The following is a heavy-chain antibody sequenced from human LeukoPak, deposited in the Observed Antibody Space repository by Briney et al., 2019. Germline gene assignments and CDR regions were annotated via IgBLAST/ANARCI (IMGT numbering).Heavy chain of an antibody. D-gene: IGHD3-22*01. CDR3: ARAPSEIGGYYPEYFRH. V-gene: IGHV3-74*01. CDR1: GFTFSTYW. J-gene: IGHJ1*01. CDR2: IKSDGST. Sequence: GGSLGLSCAASGFTFSTYWMHWVRQAPGKGLVWVSRIKSDGSTNYADSVKGRFTISRDNAKNTVSQQMNSLRPEDTGVYYCARAPSEIGGYYPEYFRHWGQGTLVTVSS.